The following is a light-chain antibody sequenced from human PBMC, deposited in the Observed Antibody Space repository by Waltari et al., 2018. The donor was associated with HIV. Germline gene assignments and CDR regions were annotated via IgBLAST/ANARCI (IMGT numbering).Light chain of an antibody. J-gene: IGKJ2*01. Sequence: EIVMTQSPATLSVSPGERATLSCRASQSVSSTLAWYQKKPGQAPRLLIYGASTRATDIPARFSGSGSGTEFTLAISSLQPEDFAIYDCQQYNNWPRTFGQGTKLEIK. CDR1: QSVSST. V-gene: IGKV3-15*01. CDR2: GAS. CDR3: QQYNNWPRT.